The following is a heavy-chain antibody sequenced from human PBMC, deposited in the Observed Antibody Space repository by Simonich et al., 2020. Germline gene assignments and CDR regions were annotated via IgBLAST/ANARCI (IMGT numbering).Heavy chain of an antibody. CDR1: GYTFTGYY. Sequence: QVQLVQSGAEVKKPGASVKVSCKASGYTFTGYYMHWVRQAPGQGLEWMGRINPNIGNTGNAQKFQGRVTMTRDTSISTAYMELSRLRSDDTAVYYCARVPDRVLNAGVTFDYWGQGTLVTVSS. CDR3: ARVPDRVLNAGVTFDY. CDR2: INPNIGNT. V-gene: IGHV1-2*06. J-gene: IGHJ4*02. D-gene: IGHD2-2*01.